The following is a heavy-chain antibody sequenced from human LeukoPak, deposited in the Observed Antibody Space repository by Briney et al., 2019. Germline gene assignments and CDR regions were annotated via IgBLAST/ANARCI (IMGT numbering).Heavy chain of an antibody. V-gene: IGHV1-18*04. Sequence: ASVKVSCKASGYMFSSYGFSWVRRAPGQGLEWMGWISAYNGNTKYTQDLQGRVTMTTDTATGTAYTELRSLRSDDTAVYYCARDGIGAAGTGDYRGQGTLVTVSS. D-gene: IGHD6-13*01. CDR1: GYMFSSYG. J-gene: IGHJ4*02. CDR3: ARDGIGAAGTGDY. CDR2: ISAYNGNT.